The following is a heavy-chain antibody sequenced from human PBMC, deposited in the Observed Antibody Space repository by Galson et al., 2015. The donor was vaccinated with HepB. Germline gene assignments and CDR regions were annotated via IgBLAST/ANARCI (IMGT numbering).Heavy chain of an antibody. CDR3: ARGWVNFWSGPRGGGWFDP. Sequence: SVKVSCKASGYTFTGYYMHWVRQAPGQGLEWMGWINPNSGGANYAQKFQGWVTMTRDTSISTAYMELSRLRSDDTAVYYCARGWVNFWSGPRGGGWFDPWGQGTLVTVSS. CDR2: INPNSGGA. CDR1: GYTFTGYY. V-gene: IGHV1-2*04. J-gene: IGHJ5*02. D-gene: IGHD3-3*01.